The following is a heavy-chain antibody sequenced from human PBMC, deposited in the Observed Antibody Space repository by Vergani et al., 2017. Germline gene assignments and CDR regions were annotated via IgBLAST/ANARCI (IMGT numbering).Heavy chain of an antibody. V-gene: IGHV3-23*03. CDR1: GFTFSSYA. CDR2: IYSGGSST. CDR3: AKGGGREKTKYYFDY. J-gene: IGHJ4*02. D-gene: IGHD2-15*01. Sequence: EVQLLESGGGLVQPGGSLRLSCAASGFTFSSYAMSWVRQAPGKGLEWVSVIYSGGSSTYYADSVKGRFTISRDNSKNTLYLQRNSLRAEYTAVYYCAKGGGREKTKYYFDYWGQGTLVTVSA.